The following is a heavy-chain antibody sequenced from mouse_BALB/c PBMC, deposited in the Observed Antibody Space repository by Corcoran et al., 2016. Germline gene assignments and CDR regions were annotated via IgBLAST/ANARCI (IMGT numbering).Heavy chain of an antibody. CDR3: ARSEYGNAWSAY. V-gene: IGHV1S136*01. Sequence: EVQLQQSGPGLVKPGASVKMSCKASEYTFTSYVMHWVKQKPGQGLEWIGYINPYNDGTKKNENVKGKATLHSDKSSSTAYMELSSLTSEDSVVYYCARSEYGNAWSAYWGQGTLVTVSA. J-gene: IGHJ3*01. D-gene: IGHD2-10*02. CDR2: INPYNDGT. CDR1: EYTFTSYV.